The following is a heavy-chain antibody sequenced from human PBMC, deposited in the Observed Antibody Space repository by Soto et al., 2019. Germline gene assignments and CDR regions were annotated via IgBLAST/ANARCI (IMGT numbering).Heavy chain of an antibody. V-gene: IGHV3-48*01. CDR3: ARGGDTYDFWTRYPGLDY. Sequence: GGSLRLSCAASGFTFSSYSMNWVRQAPGKGLEWVSYISSSSSTIYYADSVKGRFTIYRDNAKNSLYLQMNSLRAEDTAVYYCARGGDTYDFWTRYPGLDYWGQGTLVTVSS. CDR1: GFTFSSYS. J-gene: IGHJ4*02. D-gene: IGHD3-3*01. CDR2: ISSSSSTI.